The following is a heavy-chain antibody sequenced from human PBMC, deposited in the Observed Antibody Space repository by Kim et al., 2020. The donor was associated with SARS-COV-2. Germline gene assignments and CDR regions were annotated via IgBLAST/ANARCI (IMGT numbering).Heavy chain of an antibody. CDR2: MNPHSARA. Sequence: ASVKVSCKGSGYAFTNYDINWVRQATGQGLEWMGWMNPHSARAGYAQKFQGRVTMTRNTSISTAFMELSSLTSEDTAVYYCAFRKGVGYGLEYWGQGTLVTVSS. V-gene: IGHV1-8*01. CDR3: AFRKGVGYGLEY. J-gene: IGHJ4*02. D-gene: IGHD5-12*01. CDR1: GYAFTNYD.